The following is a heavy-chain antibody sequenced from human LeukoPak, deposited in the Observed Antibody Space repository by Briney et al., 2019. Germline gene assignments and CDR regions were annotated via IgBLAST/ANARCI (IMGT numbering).Heavy chain of an antibody. CDR1: GFTFSDYY. CDR3: ARASVVGASYYFDY. D-gene: IGHD1-26*01. Sequence: PGGSLRLSCAASGFTFSDYYMSWIRQAPGQGLEWVSYISSSSSTIYYADSVKGRFTISRDNAKNSLYLQMNSLRAEDTAVYYCARASVVGASYYFDYWGQGTLVTVSS. J-gene: IGHJ4*02. CDR2: ISSSSSTI. V-gene: IGHV3-11*01.